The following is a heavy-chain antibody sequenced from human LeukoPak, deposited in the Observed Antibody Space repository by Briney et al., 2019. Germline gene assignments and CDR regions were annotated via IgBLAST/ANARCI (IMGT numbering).Heavy chain of an antibody. J-gene: IGHJ4*02. D-gene: IGHD3-16*01. CDR1: GYTFTSYG. V-gene: IGHV1-18*01. Sequence: GASVKVSCKASGYTFTSYGISWVRQAPGQWLEWMGWISAYNGNTNYAQKLQGRVTMTTDTSTSTAYMELRSLRSDDTAVYYCAGRLRLGELHYWGQGTLVTVSS. CDR2: ISAYNGNT. CDR3: AGRLRLGELHY.